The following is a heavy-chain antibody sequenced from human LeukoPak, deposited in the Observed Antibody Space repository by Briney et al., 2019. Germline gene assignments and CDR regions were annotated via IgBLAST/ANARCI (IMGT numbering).Heavy chain of an antibody. D-gene: IGHD1-26*01. V-gene: IGHV1-69*05. CDR2: IIPIFGTA. Sequence: ASVKVSCKASGGTFSSYAISWVRQAPGQGLEWMGGIIPIFGTANYAQKFQGRVTITTDESTSTAYMELSSLRSEDTAVYYCARASYSGSYLAPTRNWFDPWGQGTLVTVSS. CDR1: GGTFSSYA. CDR3: ARASYSGSYLAPTRNWFDP. J-gene: IGHJ5*02.